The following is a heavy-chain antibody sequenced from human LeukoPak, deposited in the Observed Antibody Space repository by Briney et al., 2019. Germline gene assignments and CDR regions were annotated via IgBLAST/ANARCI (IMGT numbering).Heavy chain of an antibody. V-gene: IGHV3-48*01. D-gene: IGHD3-22*01. Sequence: GGSLRLSCAASGFTFSSHSMNWVRQTPGKGLEWVSYISSSSSTIYYADSVKGRFTISRDNAKNSLYLQMNSLRAEDTAVYYCARGAYYYEDWGQGTLVTVSS. CDR2: ISSSSSTI. CDR3: ARGAYYYED. CDR1: GFTFSSHS. J-gene: IGHJ4*02.